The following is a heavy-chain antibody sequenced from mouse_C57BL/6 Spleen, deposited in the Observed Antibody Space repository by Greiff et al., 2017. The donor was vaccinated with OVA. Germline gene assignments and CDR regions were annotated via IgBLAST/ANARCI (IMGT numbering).Heavy chain of an antibody. CDR3: ARASYGSSPHYFDY. V-gene: IGHV1-82*01. D-gene: IGHD1-1*01. J-gene: IGHJ2*01. Sequence: QVQLKQSGPELVKPGASVKISCKASGYAFSSSWMNWVKQRPGKGLEWIGRIYPGDGDTNYNGKFKGKATLTADKSSSTAYMQLSSLTSEDSAVYFCARASYGSSPHYFDYWGQGTTLTVSS. CDR1: GYAFSSSW. CDR2: IYPGDGDT.